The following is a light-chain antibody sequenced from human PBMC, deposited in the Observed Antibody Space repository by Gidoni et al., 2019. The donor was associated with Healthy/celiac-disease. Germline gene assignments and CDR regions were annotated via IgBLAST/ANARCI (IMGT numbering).Light chain of an antibody. CDR2: GAS. Sequence: SQSVSSNLAWYQQKPGQAPRLLIYGASTRATGIPARFSGSGSGTEFTLTISSLQSEDFAGYYCQQYNNWPPGDTFGQGTKLESK. CDR1: QSVSSN. V-gene: IGKV3D-15*01. CDR3: QQYNNWPPGDT. J-gene: IGKJ2*01.